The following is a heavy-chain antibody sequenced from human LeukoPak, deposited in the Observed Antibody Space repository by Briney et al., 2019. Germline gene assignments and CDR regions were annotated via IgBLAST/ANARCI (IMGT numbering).Heavy chain of an antibody. D-gene: IGHD6-19*01. V-gene: IGHV3-21*01. Sequence: GGSLRLSCAASGFTFSSYSMNWVRQAPGKGLEWASSISSSSSYIYYADSVKGRFTISRDNAKNSLYLQMNSLRAEDTAVYYCARLYSSGWFDPWGQGTLVTVSS. CDR1: GFTFSSYS. CDR3: ARLYSSGWFDP. CDR2: ISSSSSYI. J-gene: IGHJ5*02.